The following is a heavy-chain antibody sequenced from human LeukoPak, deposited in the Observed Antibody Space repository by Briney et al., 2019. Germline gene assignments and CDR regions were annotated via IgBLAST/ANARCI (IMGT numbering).Heavy chain of an antibody. Sequence: SCKASGYTFTRYYMHWVRQAPGKGLEWVSYISSSGSTIYYADSVKGRFTISRDNAKNSLYLQMNSLRAEDTAVYYCAREGAAYCGGDCYSGWFDPWGQGTLVTVSS. CDR1: GYTFTRYY. J-gene: IGHJ5*02. CDR2: ISSSGSTI. CDR3: AREGAAYCGGDCYSGWFDP. D-gene: IGHD2-21*02. V-gene: IGHV3-48*03.